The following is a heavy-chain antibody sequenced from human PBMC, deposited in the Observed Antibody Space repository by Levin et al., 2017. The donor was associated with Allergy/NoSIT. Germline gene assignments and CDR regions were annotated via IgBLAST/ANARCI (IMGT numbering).Heavy chain of an antibody. CDR3: ARLLGYGHFYSYYFMDV. D-gene: IGHD2-15*01. CDR1: GGSFSDYN. J-gene: IGHJ6*03. V-gene: IGHV4-34*01. Sequence: SETLSLTCAVYGGSFSDYNWSWIRQPPGKGLEWIGEINHSGSTNYNPSLKSRVTISVDTSKNRFSLKLSSVTAADTAVYYCARLLGYGHFYSYYFMDVWGKGTTVTVSS. CDR2: INHSGST.